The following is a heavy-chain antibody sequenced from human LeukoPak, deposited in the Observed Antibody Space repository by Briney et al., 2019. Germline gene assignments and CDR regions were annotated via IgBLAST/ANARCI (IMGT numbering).Heavy chain of an antibody. D-gene: IGHD6-13*01. V-gene: IGHV4-59*08. CDR2: IYYSGST. J-gene: IGHJ4*01. Sequence: SEALSLTCTVSGGSISPYYWSWIRQPPGKGLEWIGYIYYSGSTNYNPSLKSRVTISVDTSKNQFSLRLSSVTAADTAVYYCARQGRYMAAAGTPNFDYWGQEPWSPSPQ. CDR1: GGSISPYY. CDR3: ARQGRYMAAAGTPNFDY.